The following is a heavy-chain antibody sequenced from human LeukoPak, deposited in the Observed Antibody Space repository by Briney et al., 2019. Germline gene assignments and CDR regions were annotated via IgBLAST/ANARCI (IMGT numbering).Heavy chain of an antibody. CDR2: INPNNGGT. D-gene: IGHD2-21*02. CDR3: ARVSCGGDCYQYYYGMDV. CDR1: GYTFTDYY. J-gene: IGHJ6*02. V-gene: IGHV1-2*02. Sequence: ASVKVSCKASGYTFTDYYIHWVRQAPGQGLEWMGWINPNNGGTNYAQKFRGRVTMTRDTSINIAFMELSSLTSDDTAVYYCARVSCGGDCYQYYYGMDVWGQGTTVTVSS.